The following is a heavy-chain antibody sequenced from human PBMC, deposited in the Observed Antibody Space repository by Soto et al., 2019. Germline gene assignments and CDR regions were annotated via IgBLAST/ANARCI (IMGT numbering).Heavy chain of an antibody. CDR3: AGQPMVRGVETDV. D-gene: IGHD3-10*01. V-gene: IGHV4-59*08. CDR1: GGSISSYY. J-gene: IGHJ6*02. Sequence: PSETLSLTCTVSGGSISSYYWSWIRQPPGKGLEWIGYIYYSGSTNYNPSLKSRVTISVDTSKNQFSLKLSSVTAADTAVYYCAGQPMVRGVETDVWGQGTTVTVSS. CDR2: IYYSGST.